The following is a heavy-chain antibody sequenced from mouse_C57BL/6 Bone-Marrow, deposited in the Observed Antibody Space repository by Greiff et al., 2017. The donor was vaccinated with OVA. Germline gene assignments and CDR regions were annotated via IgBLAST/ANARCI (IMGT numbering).Heavy chain of an antibody. D-gene: IGHD2-4*01. Sequence: QVQLQQPGAELVKPGASVKMSCKASGYTFTSYWITWVTQRPGQGLEWIGDIYPGSGSTNYNEKFKSKATLTVDTSSSTAYMQLSSLTSEDSAVYYCARRNSYEYDDAYWGQGTLVTVSA. CDR2: IYPGSGST. CDR1: GYTFTSYW. V-gene: IGHV1-55*01. CDR3: ARRNSYEYDDAY. J-gene: IGHJ3*01.